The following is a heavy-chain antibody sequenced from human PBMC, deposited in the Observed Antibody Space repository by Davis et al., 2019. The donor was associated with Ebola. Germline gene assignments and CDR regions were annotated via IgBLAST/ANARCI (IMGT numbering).Heavy chain of an antibody. CDR3: ASLRRTITGMDDGFDI. D-gene: IGHD2-8*02. J-gene: IGHJ3*02. Sequence: GESLKISCKGSGYTFPSHWIGWVRQMPGKGLEWMGIIYPGDSDTRYSPSFQGQVTISADKSFKTAFLQWSSLKASDSAMYYCASLRRTITGMDDGFDIWGQGTMVTVSS. CDR1: GYTFPSHW. CDR2: IYPGDSDT. V-gene: IGHV5-51*01.